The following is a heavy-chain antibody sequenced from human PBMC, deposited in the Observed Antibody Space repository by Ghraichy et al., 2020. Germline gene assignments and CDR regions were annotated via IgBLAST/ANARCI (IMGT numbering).Heavy chain of an antibody. Sequence: GGSLRRSCAVYGFNFRTYEMNWVRQAPGRGLEWVSYITSGGFTYYRDSVKGRFTISRDNVKNSLFLQMNNLRAEDTATYYCARGSLASGRNAHFDFWGQGSLVTVSS. J-gene: IGHJ4*02. V-gene: IGHV3-48*03. D-gene: IGHD3-10*01. CDR3: ARGSLASGRNAHFDF. CDR2: ITSGGFT. CDR1: GFNFRTYE.